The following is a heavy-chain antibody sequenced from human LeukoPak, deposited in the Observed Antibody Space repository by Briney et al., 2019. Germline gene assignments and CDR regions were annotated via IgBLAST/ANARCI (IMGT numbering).Heavy chain of an antibody. CDR3: ARDIWFGELLSPAYNWFDP. CDR1: GGTFSSYA. CDR2: IIPIFGTA. V-gene: IGHV1-69*06. J-gene: IGHJ5*02. D-gene: IGHD3-10*01. Sequence: GASVKVSCKASGGTFSSYAISWVRQAPGQGLEWMGGIIPIFGTANYAQKFQGRVTITADKSTSTAYMELRSLRSDDTAVYYCARDIWFGELLSPAYNWFDPWGQGTLVTVSS.